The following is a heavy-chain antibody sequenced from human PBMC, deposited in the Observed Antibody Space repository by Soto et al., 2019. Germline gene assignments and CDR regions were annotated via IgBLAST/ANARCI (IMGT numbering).Heavy chain of an antibody. CDR1: GDSYSISTCS. CDR3: AGMPYTSGLRFDP. J-gene: IGHJ5*02. Sequence: SETLSLTCNMSGDSYSISTCSWSWIRQPPGKALQWIGFIYQSGVTSYNPSLASRVSNSLGRSNTQCSLKLKSVTAADTAVYFCAGMPYTSGLRFDPWGPGTLVTVSS. V-gene: IGHV4-30-2*01. CDR2: IYQSGVT. D-gene: IGHD6-19*01.